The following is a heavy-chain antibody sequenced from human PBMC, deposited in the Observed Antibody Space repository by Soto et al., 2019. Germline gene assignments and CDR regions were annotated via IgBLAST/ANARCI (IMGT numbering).Heavy chain of an antibody. J-gene: IGHJ6*02. CDR1: GFTFSSYA. CDR3: AKAGYCSGGSCGTHYYYYYGMDV. Sequence: VQLLESGGGLVQPGGSLRLSCAASGFTFSSYAMSWVRQAPGKGLEWVSAISGSGGSTYYADSVKGRFTISRDNSKNTLYLQMNSLRAEDTAVYYCAKAGYCSGGSCGTHYYYYYGMDVWGQGTTVTVSS. D-gene: IGHD2-15*01. V-gene: IGHV3-23*01. CDR2: ISGSGGST.